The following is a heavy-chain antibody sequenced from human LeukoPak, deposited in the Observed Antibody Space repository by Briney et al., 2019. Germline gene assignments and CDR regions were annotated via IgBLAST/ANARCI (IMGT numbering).Heavy chain of an antibody. D-gene: IGHD6-19*01. CDR2: ISGSGGST. J-gene: IGHJ6*02. Sequence: GGSLRLSCAASGFTFSSYAMIWVRQAPGKGLEWVSTISGSGGSTYYADSVKGRFTISRDNSKNTLYLQVNSLRAEDTAVYYCAKGAVAGNYYYYGMDVWGQGTTVTVSS. V-gene: IGHV3-23*01. CDR3: AKGAVAGNYYYYGMDV. CDR1: GFTFSSYA.